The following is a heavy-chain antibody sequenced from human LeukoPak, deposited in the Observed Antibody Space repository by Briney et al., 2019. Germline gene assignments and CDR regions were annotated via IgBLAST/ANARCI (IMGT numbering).Heavy chain of an antibody. CDR2: ISGRATNT. D-gene: IGHD2-15*01. CDR3: AREGGGYRLFEF. CDR1: GYPFSNYG. V-gene: IGHV3-48*04. J-gene: IGHJ4*02. Sequence: GGSLRLSCAASGYPFSNYGMDWVRQTPGRGLEWISYISGRATNTEYADSVKVRFTISRDNAENTLYLQMDNLRAEDTAVYYCAREGGGYRLFEFWGQGLLVTVFS.